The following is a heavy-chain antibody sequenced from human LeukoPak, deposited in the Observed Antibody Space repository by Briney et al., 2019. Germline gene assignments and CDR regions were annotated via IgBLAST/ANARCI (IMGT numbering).Heavy chain of an antibody. CDR1: GFTFSSYS. CDR3: ARDHSGSYDAFDI. CDR2: ISSSSSTI. J-gene: IGHJ3*02. V-gene: IGHV3-48*04. D-gene: IGHD1-26*01. Sequence: GGSLRLSCAASGFTFSSYSMNWVRQAPGKGLEWVSYISSSSSTIYYADSVKGRFTISRDNAKNSLYLQMNSLRAEDTAVYYCARDHSGSYDAFDIWGQGTMVTVSS.